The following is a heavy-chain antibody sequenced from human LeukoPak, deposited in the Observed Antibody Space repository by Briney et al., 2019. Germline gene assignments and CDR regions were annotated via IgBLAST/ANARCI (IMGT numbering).Heavy chain of an antibody. D-gene: IGHD6-13*01. V-gene: IGHV4-34*01. J-gene: IGHJ4*02. CDR2: INHSGST. CDR1: GGSFSGYY. Sequence: LETLSLTCAVYGGSFSGYYWSWIRQPPGKGLEWIGEINHSGSTNYNPSLKSRVTISVDTSKNQFSLKLSSVTAADTAVYYCATYSSSLYYFDYWGQGTLVTVSS. CDR3: ATYSSSLYYFDY.